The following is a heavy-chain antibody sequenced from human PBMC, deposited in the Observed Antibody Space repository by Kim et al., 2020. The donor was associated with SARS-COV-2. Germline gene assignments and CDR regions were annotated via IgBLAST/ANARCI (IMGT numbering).Heavy chain of an antibody. V-gene: IGHV3-23*01. D-gene: IGHD6-19*01. CDR1: GFIFRDFA. Sequence: GGSLRLSCAASGFIFRDFAMSWVRQAPGKGLEWVSGITSSSDTTFYADSVKGRFSISRDNSKNTLFLQMNSLRAEDTAVYYCAKDPLKCNSDWYPNWFDPWGQGTLVTVSS. J-gene: IGHJ5*02. CDR3: AKDPLKCNSDWYPNWFDP. CDR2: ITSSSDTT.